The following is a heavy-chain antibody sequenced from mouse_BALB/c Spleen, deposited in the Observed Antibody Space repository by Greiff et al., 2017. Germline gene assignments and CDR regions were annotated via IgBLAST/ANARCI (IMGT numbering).Heavy chain of an antibody. CDR2: ISYSGST. D-gene: IGHD2-2*01. V-gene: IGHV3-2*02. Sequence: EVKVEESGPGLVKPSQSLSLTCTVTGYSITSDYAWNWIRQFPGNKLEWMGYISYSGSTSYNPSLKSRISITRDTSKNQFFLQLNSVTTEDTATYYCARYGYVYYAMDYWGQGTSVTVSS. CDR3: ARYGYVYYAMDY. CDR1: GYSITSDYA. J-gene: IGHJ4*01.